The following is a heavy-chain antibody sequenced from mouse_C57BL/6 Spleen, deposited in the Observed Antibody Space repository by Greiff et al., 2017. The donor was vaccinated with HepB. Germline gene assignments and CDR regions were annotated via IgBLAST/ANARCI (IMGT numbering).Heavy chain of an antibody. CDR3: ARGDYYGSILFDY. CDR1: GYTFTSYW. J-gene: IGHJ2*01. V-gene: IGHV1-72*01. D-gene: IGHD1-1*01. CDR2: IDPNSGGT. Sequence: QVHVKQSGAELVKPGASVKLSCKASGYTFTSYWMHWVKQRPGRGLEWIGRIDPNSGGTKYNEKFKSKATLTVDKPSSTAYMQLSSLTSEDSAVYYCARGDYYGSILFDYWGQGTTLTVSS.